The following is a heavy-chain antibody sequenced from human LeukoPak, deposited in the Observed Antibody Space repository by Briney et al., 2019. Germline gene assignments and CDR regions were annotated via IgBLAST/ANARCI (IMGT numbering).Heavy chain of an antibody. CDR3: AKDRDYYGMDV. CDR1: GFTFDDYA. J-gene: IGHJ6*02. CDR2: ISWNGGSI. V-gene: IGHV3-9*01. Sequence: GGSLRLSCAASGFTFDDYAMHWVRHAPGKGLEWVSGISWNGGSIGYADSVKGRFTISRDNAKNSLYLQMNSLRAEDTALYYCAKDRDYYGMDVWGQGTTVTVSS.